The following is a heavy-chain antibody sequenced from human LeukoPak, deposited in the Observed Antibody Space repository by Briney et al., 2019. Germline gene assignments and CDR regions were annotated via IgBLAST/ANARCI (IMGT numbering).Heavy chain of an antibody. CDR2: IFHTGRT. Sequence: SETLSLTCVVSAYSISSGYYWGWIRQPPGKGLEWIGSIFHTGRTYYNPSLMGRVTLSVDTSKNHFSLRLMSVTAADTAVYYCVRQPYSSGAYYFDYWGQGTLVTVSS. CDR3: VRQPYSSGAYYFDY. J-gene: IGHJ4*02. D-gene: IGHD3-22*01. CDR1: AYSISSGYY. V-gene: IGHV4-38-2*01.